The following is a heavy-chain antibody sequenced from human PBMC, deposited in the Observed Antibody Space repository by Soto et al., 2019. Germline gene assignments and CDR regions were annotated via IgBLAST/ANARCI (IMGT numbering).Heavy chain of an antibody. CDR3: AKGTWEARFDP. Sequence: QVQLQQWGAGLLKPSETLSLTCAVYGGSFSGFYWSWIRQPPGRGLEWIGEINQSGSTNYNPSLESRVAISVDTSRNQFSLRLSSVTAADTAVYNCAKGTWEARFDPWGQGTLVTVSS. CDR1: GGSFSGFY. V-gene: IGHV4-34*01. CDR2: INQSGST. D-gene: IGHD1-26*01. J-gene: IGHJ5*02.